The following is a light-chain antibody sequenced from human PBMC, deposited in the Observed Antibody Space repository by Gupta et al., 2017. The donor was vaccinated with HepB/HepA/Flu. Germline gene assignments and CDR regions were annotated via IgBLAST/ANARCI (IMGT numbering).Light chain of an antibody. CDR2: DVT. J-gene: IGLJ2*01. V-gene: IGLV2-14*03. CDR1: SRDVGGYKS. Sequence: QSALTQPASVSGSPGQSITISCTGTSRDVGGYKSVSWYQQYPGKAPKLLIYDVTARPSGISTRFSGSKSGNTASLTISGLQTEDEADYFCSSFTSTTTIVIFGGGTKLTVL. CDR3: SSFTSTTTIVI.